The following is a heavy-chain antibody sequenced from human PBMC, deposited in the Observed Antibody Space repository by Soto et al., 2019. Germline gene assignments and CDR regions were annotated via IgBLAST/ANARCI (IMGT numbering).Heavy chain of an antibody. D-gene: IGHD1-1*01. CDR3: AHSGKNWNDVPGWFDP. CDR1: GVSLGTSGVD. J-gene: IGHJ5*02. Sequence: SGATLVSQTQTLSLACTFPGVSLGTSGVDVGWIRQPRGKALEWLALIYWDDDKRHSPSLKSRLTITKDTSKNQVVLTMTNMDPVDTATYYCAHSGKNWNDVPGWFDPWGQGTLVTVSS. CDR2: IYWDDDK. V-gene: IGHV2-5*02.